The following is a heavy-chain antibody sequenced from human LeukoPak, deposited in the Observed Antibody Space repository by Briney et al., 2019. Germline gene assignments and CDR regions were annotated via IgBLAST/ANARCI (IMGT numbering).Heavy chain of an antibody. V-gene: IGHV1-69*04. Sequence: SVTVSCKASGGTFSSYAISWVRQAPGQGLEWMGRIIPILGIANYAQKFQGRVTITADKSTSTAYMELSSLRSEDTAMYYCARVYCSRTSCYNWFDPWGQGTLVTVSS. J-gene: IGHJ5*02. CDR3: ARVYCSRTSCYNWFDP. CDR2: IIPILGIA. D-gene: IGHD2-2*01. CDR1: GGTFSSYA.